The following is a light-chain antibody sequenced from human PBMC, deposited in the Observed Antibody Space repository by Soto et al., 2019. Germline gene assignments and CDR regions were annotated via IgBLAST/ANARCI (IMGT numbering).Light chain of an antibody. CDR2: EVS. Sequence: QSVLTQPASVSGSPGQSITISCTGTSSDVGGYNYVSWYQQHPGKAPKVMIYEVSNRPSGVSNRFSGSKSGNTASLTISGLQAEDEADYYCSSYTSISSLVVFGGGTKVTVL. J-gene: IGLJ2*01. CDR3: SSYTSISSLVV. V-gene: IGLV2-14*01. CDR1: SSDVGGYNY.